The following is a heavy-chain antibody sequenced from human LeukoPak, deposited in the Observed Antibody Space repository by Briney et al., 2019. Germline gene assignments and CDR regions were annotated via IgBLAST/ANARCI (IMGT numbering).Heavy chain of an antibody. V-gene: IGHV3-7*01. D-gene: IGHD2-8*01. J-gene: IGHJ4*02. CDR2: IKQDGREK. CDR3: AKGGRGNGEVY. Sequence: PGGSLRLSCAVSGFTFSSYWMNWVRQAPGEGLEWVANIKQDGREKNYVDSVKGRFTISRDNAKSSLFLQMNDLRAEDTAVYYCAKGGRGNGEVYWGQGTLVTVSS. CDR1: GFTFSSYW.